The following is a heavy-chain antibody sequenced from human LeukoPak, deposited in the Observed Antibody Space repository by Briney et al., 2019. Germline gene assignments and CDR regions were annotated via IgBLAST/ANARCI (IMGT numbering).Heavy chain of an antibody. J-gene: IGHJ4*02. CDR1: GGSISSSSYF. Sequence: PSETLSLTCTVSGGSISSSSYFWGWIRQPPGKGLEWIGTIYYTGSTYYNPSLKSRVTISVDTSKNQISLKLRSVTAADTAVYFCARLPYVGSFYVDYWGQGALVTVSS. CDR2: IYYTGST. V-gene: IGHV4-39*01. D-gene: IGHD1-26*01. CDR3: ARLPYVGSFYVDY.